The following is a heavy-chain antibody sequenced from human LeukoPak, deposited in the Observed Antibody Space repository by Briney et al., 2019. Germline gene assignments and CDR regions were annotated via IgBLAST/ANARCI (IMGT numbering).Heavy chain of an antibody. CDR2: INTNTGNP. Sequence: GASVKVSCKASGYTFTSYAMHWVRQAPGQGLEWMGWINTNTGNPTYAQGFTGRFVFSLDTSVSTAYLQISSLKAEDTAVYYCARLTCSGGSCYLGYWGQGTLVTVSS. D-gene: IGHD2-15*01. CDR1: GYTFTSYA. CDR3: ARLTCSGGSCYLGY. J-gene: IGHJ4*02. V-gene: IGHV7-4-1*02.